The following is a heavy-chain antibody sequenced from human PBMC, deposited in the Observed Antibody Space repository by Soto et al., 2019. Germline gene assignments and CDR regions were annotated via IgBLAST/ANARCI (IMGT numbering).Heavy chain of an antibody. CDR1: GYTLYSGYN. Sequence: SGTLSLTCAVSGYTLYSGYNWGWVRQPPGKGLEWIASIQPNGSPYYNPSLKSRVTISIDTSKNQFSVKLTSVTAADTAVYYCARGIPRGLAALPWFDPWGPGTLVTVSS. D-gene: IGHD6-6*01. J-gene: IGHJ5*02. V-gene: IGHV4-38-2*01. CDR3: ARGIPRGLAALPWFDP. CDR2: IQPNGSP.